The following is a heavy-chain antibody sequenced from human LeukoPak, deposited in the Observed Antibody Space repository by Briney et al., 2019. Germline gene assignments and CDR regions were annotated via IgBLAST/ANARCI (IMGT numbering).Heavy chain of an antibody. CDR2: FDPEDGET. Sequence: ASVKVSCKVSGYTLTELSMHWVRQAPGKGLEWMRGFDPEDGETIYAQKFQGRVTMTEDTSTDTAYMELSSLRSEDTAVYYCATRYCSSTSCYRAPWFDPWGQGTLVTVSS. CDR1: GYTLTELS. J-gene: IGHJ5*02. CDR3: ATRYCSSTSCYRAPWFDP. V-gene: IGHV1-24*01. D-gene: IGHD2-2*01.